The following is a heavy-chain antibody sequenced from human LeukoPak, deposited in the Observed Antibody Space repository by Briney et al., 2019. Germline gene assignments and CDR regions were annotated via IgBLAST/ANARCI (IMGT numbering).Heavy chain of an antibody. CDR1: GGSFSGYY. CDR3: ARVVPAAMGNPLDY. V-gene: IGHV4-34*01. Sequence: PSETLSLTCAVHGGSFSGYYWSWIRQPPGKGLEWIGEINHSGSTNYNPSLKSRVTISVDTSKNQFSLKLSSVTAADTAVYYCARVVPAAMGNPLDYWGQGTLVTVSS. J-gene: IGHJ4*02. CDR2: INHSGST. D-gene: IGHD2-2*01.